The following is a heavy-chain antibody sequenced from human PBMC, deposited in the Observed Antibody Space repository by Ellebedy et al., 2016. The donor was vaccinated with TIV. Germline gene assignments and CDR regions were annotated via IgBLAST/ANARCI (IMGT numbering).Heavy chain of an antibody. CDR2: INHSGST. J-gene: IGHJ4*02. V-gene: IGHV4-34*01. CDR3: ARDRGGLGY. Sequence: SETLSLTCAVYGGSFSGYYWSWIRQPPGKGLEWIGEINHSGSTNYNPSLKSRVTISVDTSKNQFSLKLSSVTAADTAVYYCARDRGGLGYWGQGTLVTVSS. D-gene: IGHD3-16*01. CDR1: GGSFSGYY.